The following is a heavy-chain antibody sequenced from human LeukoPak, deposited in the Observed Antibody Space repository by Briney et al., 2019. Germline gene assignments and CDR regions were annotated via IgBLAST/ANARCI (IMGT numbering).Heavy chain of an antibody. CDR3: ARSPVVPAALGYYYYGMDV. Sequence: PSETLSLTCAVYGRSFSGYYWSWIRQPPGKGLEWIGEINHSGSTNYNPSLKSRVTISVDTSKNQFSLKLSSVTAADTAVYYCARSPVVPAALGYYYYGMDVWGKGTTVTVSS. D-gene: IGHD2-2*01. J-gene: IGHJ6*04. CDR1: GRSFSGYY. V-gene: IGHV4-34*01. CDR2: INHSGST.